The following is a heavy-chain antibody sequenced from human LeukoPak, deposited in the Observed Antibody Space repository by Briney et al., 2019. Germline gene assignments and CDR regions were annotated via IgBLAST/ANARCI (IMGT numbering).Heavy chain of an antibody. J-gene: IGHJ4*02. CDR1: GGIFRTYA. Sequence: SVKVSCKALGGIFRTYAITWLRQAPGQGLEWIGGVIPFFGSPNYAQKFQGRVTITTDESTTTAYMELSSLRSDDTAVYYCARSSTLVATGDYWGQGTLVSISS. CDR3: ARSSTLVATGDY. CDR2: VIPFFGSP. V-gene: IGHV1-69*05. D-gene: IGHD2-8*02.